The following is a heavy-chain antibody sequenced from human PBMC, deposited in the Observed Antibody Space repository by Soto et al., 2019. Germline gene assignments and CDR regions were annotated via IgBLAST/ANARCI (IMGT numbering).Heavy chain of an antibody. Sequence: GGSLRLSCAASGFTFSSYAMSWVRQAPGKGLEWVSVISGSGSSTYHADSVKGRFTISRDNSKNTLYLQMHSLRAEDTAVYYCAKDSVYSNYPGYFDYWGQGTLVTVSS. CDR3: AKDSVYSNYPGYFDY. J-gene: IGHJ4*02. V-gene: IGHV3-23*01. CDR1: GFTFSSYA. D-gene: IGHD4-4*01. CDR2: ISGSGSST.